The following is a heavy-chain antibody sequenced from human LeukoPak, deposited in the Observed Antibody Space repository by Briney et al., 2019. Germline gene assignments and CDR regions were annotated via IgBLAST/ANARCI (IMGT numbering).Heavy chain of an antibody. CDR2: IGTTSGAI. J-gene: IGHJ4*02. V-gene: IGHV3-48*01. CDR3: ARGSTYYDSSGQVPFDY. D-gene: IGHD3-22*01. Sequence: GGSLRLSCAASGFTFNAFGMNWVRQAPGKGLEWVSYIGTTSGAIYYADSVKGRFTISRDSAKNSLYLQMNSLRAEDTAVYYCARGSTYYDSSGQVPFDYWGQGTLVTVSS. CDR1: GFTFNAFG.